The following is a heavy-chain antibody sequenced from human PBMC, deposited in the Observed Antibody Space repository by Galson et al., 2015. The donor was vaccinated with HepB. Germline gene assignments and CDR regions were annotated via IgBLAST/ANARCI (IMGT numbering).Heavy chain of an antibody. J-gene: IGHJ2*01. Sequence: SLRLSCAASGFTFSRYSMNWVRQAPGKGLEWVSSISSSSSYIYYVDSVKGRFTISRDDAKNSLYLQMNSLRAEDTAVYYCARVHYYDSSGYYYRNWYFDLWGRGTLVTVSS. V-gene: IGHV3-21*01. CDR3: ARVHYYDSSGYYYRNWYFDL. CDR2: ISSSSSYI. CDR1: GFTFSRYS. D-gene: IGHD3-22*01.